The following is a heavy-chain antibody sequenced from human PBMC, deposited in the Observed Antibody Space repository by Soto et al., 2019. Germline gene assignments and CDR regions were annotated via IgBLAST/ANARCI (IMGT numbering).Heavy chain of an antibody. Sequence: PGGSLRLSCAASGFTFNSYAMSWVRQAPGKGLEWVSVISGSGGSRYYADSVKGRFTISRDNSKNTLYLQMNSLRAEDMAVYYCAKAGYCTNGVCYLYYFDYWGQGTLVTVSS. CDR3: AKAGYCTNGVCYLYYFDY. D-gene: IGHD2-8*01. CDR2: ISGSGGSR. CDR1: GFTFNSYA. V-gene: IGHV3-23*01. J-gene: IGHJ4*02.